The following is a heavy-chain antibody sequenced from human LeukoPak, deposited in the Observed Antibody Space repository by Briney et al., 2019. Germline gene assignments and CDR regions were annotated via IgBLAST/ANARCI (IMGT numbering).Heavy chain of an antibody. J-gene: IGHJ4*02. CDR2: ISGSGGGT. CDR1: GFTFSGYA. Sequence: PGGSLRLSCAASGFTFSGYAMSWVRQAPGKGLEWVSVISGSGGGTYYADSVKGRFTISRDNSKNTLYLQMNSLRAEDTAVYYCAKAGGSGSYYKPLDYWGQGTLVTVSS. V-gene: IGHV3-23*01. D-gene: IGHD3-10*01. CDR3: AKAGGSGSYYKPLDY.